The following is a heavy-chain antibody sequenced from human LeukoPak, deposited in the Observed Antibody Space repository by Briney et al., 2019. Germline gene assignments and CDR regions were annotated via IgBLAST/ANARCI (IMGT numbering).Heavy chain of an antibody. J-gene: IGHJ4*02. CDR3: TTAPLGYCSGGSCYDY. V-gene: IGHV3-15*01. Sequence: PGGSLRLSCAASGFTFSNAWMSWVRQAPGKGLEWDGRIKSKTDGGTTDYAAPVKGRFTISRDDSKNTLYLQMNSLKTEDTAVYYCTTAPLGYCSGGSCYDYWGQGTLVTVSS. D-gene: IGHD2-15*01. CDR2: IKSKTDGGTT. CDR1: GFTFSNAW.